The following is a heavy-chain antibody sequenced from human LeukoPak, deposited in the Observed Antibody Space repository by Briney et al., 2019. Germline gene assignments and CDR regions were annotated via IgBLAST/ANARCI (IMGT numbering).Heavy chain of an antibody. J-gene: IGHJ3*02. CDR1: GGSISSSSYY. V-gene: IGHV4-39*07. D-gene: IGHD4-11*01. CDR2: IYYSGST. CDR3: ARVGTTVTTSSAFDI. Sequence: ASETLSLTCTVSGGSISSSSYYWGWIRQPPGKGLEWIGSIYYSGSTYYNPSLKSRVTISVDTSKNQFSLKLSSVTAADTAVYYCARVGTTVTTSSAFDIWGQGTMVTVSS.